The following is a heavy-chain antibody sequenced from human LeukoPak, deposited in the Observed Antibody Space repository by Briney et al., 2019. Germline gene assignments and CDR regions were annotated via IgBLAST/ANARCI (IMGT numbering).Heavy chain of an antibody. Sequence: SQTLSLTCALSGDSVSSNSAAWNWIRQSPSRGLEWLGRTYYRSKWYNDYAVSVKSRITFTPDTSKNQFSLQLNSVTPEDTAMYYCARVVDPFYSDYGGMFDSWGQGTLVTVSS. V-gene: IGHV6-1*01. CDR3: ARVVDPFYSDYGGMFDS. CDR2: TYYRSKWYN. J-gene: IGHJ4*02. D-gene: IGHD4-23*01. CDR1: GDSVSSNSAA.